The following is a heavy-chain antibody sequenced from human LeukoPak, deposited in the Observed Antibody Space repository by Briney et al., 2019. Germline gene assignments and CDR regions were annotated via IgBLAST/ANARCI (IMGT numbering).Heavy chain of an antibody. V-gene: IGHV3-73*01. CDR3: AKLAPDWYFDL. Sequence: GGSLRLSCVASGFTFSASAVYWVRQASGKGLEWLGRIKSKADGSATAYAASVRGRFTISRDDSMNTAYLQMNSLKTEDTAVYYCAKLAPDWYFDLWGRGTLVTVSS. CDR2: IKSKADGSAT. D-gene: IGHD2-2*01. CDR1: GFTFSASA. J-gene: IGHJ2*01.